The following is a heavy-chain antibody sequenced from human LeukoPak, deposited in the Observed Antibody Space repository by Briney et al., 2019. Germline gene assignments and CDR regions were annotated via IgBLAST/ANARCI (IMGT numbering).Heavy chain of an antibody. J-gene: IGHJ4*02. V-gene: IGHV1-46*01. CDR1: GYTFTSYY. Sequence: ASVKVSCTASGYTFTSYYMHWVRQAPGQGLEWMGIINPSGGSTSYAQKFQSRVTMTRDTSTSTVYMELSSLRSEDTAVYYCARDGSGWLQDDWGQGTLVTVSS. CDR2: INPSGGST. D-gene: IGHD5-12*01. CDR3: ARDGSGWLQDD.